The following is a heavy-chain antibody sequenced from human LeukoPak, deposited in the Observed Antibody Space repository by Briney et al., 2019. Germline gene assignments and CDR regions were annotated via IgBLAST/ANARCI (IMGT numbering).Heavy chain of an antibody. CDR2: IKQDGSEK. CDR3: ARVPSGYSYASLGCFDP. J-gene: IGHJ5*02. V-gene: IGHV3-7*01. Sequence: PGGSLRLSCAASGFTFSSYWMSWVRQAPGKGLEWVANIKQDGSEKYYVDSVKGRFSISRDNAKNSLYLQMNSLRAEDTAVYYCARVPSGYSYASLGCFDPWGQGTLVTVSS. D-gene: IGHD5-18*01. CDR1: GFTFSSYW.